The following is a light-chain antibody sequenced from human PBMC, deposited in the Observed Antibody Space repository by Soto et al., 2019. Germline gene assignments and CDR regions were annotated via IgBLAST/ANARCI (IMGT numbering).Light chain of an antibody. CDR1: QSISSW. Sequence: DIQMTPYPSTLSASVGDRSTITCRASQSISSWLAWYQQKPGKAPKLLIYKASSLESGVPSRFSGSGSGTEFTLTISSLEPDDFATYYCQQYNSYGTFGQGTKVDIK. J-gene: IGKJ1*01. CDR2: KAS. V-gene: IGKV1-5*03. CDR3: QQYNSYGT.